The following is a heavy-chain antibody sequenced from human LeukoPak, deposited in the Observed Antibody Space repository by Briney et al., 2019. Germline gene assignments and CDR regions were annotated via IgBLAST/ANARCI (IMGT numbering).Heavy chain of an antibody. D-gene: IGHD4-17*01. CDR3: TYGDYPLTY. CDR1: GLSVSGNY. V-gene: IGHV3-66*01. J-gene: IGHJ4*02. CDR2: IYSDGKT. Sequence: GGSLRLSCTASGLSVSGNYWHWVRQAPGKALEWGSIIYSDGKTLYTKSVQGRFTFSRDKSKNKFYLQMNSLRAEDTAVYFCTYGDYPLTYWGQGTLVTVSS.